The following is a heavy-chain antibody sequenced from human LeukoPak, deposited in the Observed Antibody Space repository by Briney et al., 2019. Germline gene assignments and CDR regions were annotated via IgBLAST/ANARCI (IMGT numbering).Heavy chain of an antibody. CDR1: GFTFSSYW. CDR2: IKQDGSEK. Sequence: PGGSLRLSCAASGFTFSSYWMSWFRQAPEKGLEWVANIKQDGSEKYYVDSVKGRFTISRDNAKNSLYLQMNSLRAEDTAVYYCARDLSPTVTTPFDYWGQGTLVTVSS. D-gene: IGHD4-17*01. CDR3: ARDLSPTVTTPFDY. J-gene: IGHJ4*02. V-gene: IGHV3-7*04.